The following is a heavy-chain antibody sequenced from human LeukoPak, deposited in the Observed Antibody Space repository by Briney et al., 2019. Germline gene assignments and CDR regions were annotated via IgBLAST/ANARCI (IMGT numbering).Heavy chain of an antibody. CDR2: IYTSGST. D-gene: IGHD6-6*01. CDR1: GGSISSGSYY. Sequence: PSETLSLTCTVSGGSISSGSYYWSWIRQPAGKGLEWIGRIYTSGSTNYNPSLKSRVTISVDTSKNQFSLKLSSVTAADTAVYFCARVSARPLSFDYWCQGTLVTVSS. CDR3: ARVSARPLSFDY. V-gene: IGHV4-61*02. J-gene: IGHJ4*02.